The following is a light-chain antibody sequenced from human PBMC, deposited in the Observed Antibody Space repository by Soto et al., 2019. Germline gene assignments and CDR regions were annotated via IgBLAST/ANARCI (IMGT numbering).Light chain of an antibody. CDR1: QSVRSER. CDR3: HQRQSWPRT. CDR2: DAS. J-gene: IGKJ1*01. V-gene: IGKV3-11*01. Sequence: EIVLTQSPATLSLSPGERATLSCRASQSVRSERLAWYQHKRGQAPRLVIFDASSRATGIPARFSGSGSGTDFTLTISDVEPEDFAVYYCHQRQSWPRTFGQGTKV.